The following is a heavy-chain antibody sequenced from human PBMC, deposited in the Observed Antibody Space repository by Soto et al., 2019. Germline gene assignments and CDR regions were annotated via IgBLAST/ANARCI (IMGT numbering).Heavy chain of an antibody. J-gene: IGHJ4*02. CDR2: IYYRGTT. Sequence: QVQLQESGPGLVKPSQTLSLTCTVSGGSISSGGYSWSWIRQHPGKGLEWIGYIYYRGTTHYNPSLKSRGTISVDMSKNQFSLKLSSVTAADTAVYYCASVYSGYNYSYLWYHFDSWGQGTLVTVSS. V-gene: IGHV4-31*03. CDR1: GGSISSGGYS. CDR3: ASVYSGYNYSYLWYHFDS. D-gene: IGHD5-18*01.